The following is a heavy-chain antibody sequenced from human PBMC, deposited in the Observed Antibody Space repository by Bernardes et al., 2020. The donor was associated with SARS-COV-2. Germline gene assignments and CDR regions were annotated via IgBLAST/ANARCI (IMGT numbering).Heavy chain of an antibody. V-gene: IGHV4-39*01. J-gene: IGHJ4*02. Sequence: LSLTCTVSGGSISSSSYYWGWIRQPPGKGLEWIGSIYYSGSTYYNPSLKSRVTISVDTSKNQFSLKLSSVTAADTAVYYCARQSQKAVTIFGVVIGGYYFDYWGQGTLVTVSS. CDR3: ARQSQKAVTIFGVVIGGYYFDY. D-gene: IGHD3-3*01. CDR2: IYYSGST. CDR1: GGSISSSSYY.